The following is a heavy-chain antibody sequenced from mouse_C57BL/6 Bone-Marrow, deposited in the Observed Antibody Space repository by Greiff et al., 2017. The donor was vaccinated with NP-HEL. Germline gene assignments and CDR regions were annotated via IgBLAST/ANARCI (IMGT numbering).Heavy chain of an antibody. J-gene: IGHJ1*03. CDR2: ISYIGST. Sequence: DVKLVESGPGLAKPSQTLSLTCSVTGYSITSDYWNWIRKFPGNKLEYIGYISYIGSTYYNPSLKSRISITRDTSKNQYYMQLNSVTTEDTATYYCARCPSFTTVVATDWYFDVWGTGTTVTVSS. V-gene: IGHV3-8*01. CDR1: GYSITSDY. CDR3: ARCPSFTTVVATDWYFDV. D-gene: IGHD1-1*01.